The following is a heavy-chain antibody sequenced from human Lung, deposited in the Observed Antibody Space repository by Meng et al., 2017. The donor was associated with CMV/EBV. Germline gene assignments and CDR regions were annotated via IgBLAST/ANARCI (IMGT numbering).Heavy chain of an antibody. CDR3: ARGKQDAWELLAY. J-gene: IGHJ4*02. V-gene: IGHV4-4*02. D-gene: IGHD1-26*01. CDR1: SDSISSNIR. Sequence: QLQESRPRLVKPSETLSVTCIVSSDSISSNIRWTWVRQPPGKGLEWIGDIDDSGSTNYNPSLNNRISISLDKSKNHFSLKVNSVTAADTAVYYCARGKQDAWELLAYWGQGALVTVSS. CDR2: IDDSGST.